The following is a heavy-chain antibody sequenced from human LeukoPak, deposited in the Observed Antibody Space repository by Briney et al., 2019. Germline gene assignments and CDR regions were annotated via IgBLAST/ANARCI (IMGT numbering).Heavy chain of an antibody. J-gene: IGHJ4*02. D-gene: IGHD6-19*01. CDR2: MNPNSGNT. CDR3: ARGAGGAVAGTPTEY. Sequence: ASVKVSCKASGYTFTSYDINWVRQATGQGLEWMGWMNPNSGNTGYAQKFQGRVTITRNTSISTAYMELSSLRAEDMAVYYCARGAGGAVAGTPTEYWGQGTLVTVSS. CDR1: GYTFTSYD. V-gene: IGHV1-8*03.